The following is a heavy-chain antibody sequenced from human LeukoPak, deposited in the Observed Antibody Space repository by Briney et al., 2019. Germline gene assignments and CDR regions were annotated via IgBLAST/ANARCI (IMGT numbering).Heavy chain of an antibody. CDR1: GGTFSSYA. CDR3: ASREDYGGSYYGAFDI. D-gene: IGHD1-26*01. Sequence: ASVKVSCKASGGTFSSYAISWVRQAPGQGLEWVGGIIPIFGTANYAQKFQGRVTITTDESTSTAYMELSSLRSEDTAVYYCASREDYGGSYYGAFDIWGQGTMVTVSS. CDR2: IIPIFGTA. J-gene: IGHJ3*02. V-gene: IGHV1-69*05.